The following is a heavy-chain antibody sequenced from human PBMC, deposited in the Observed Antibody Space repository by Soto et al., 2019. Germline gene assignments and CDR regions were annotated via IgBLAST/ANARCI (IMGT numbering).Heavy chain of an antibody. V-gene: IGHV1-18*01. J-gene: IGHJ3*02. CDR3: AREDTETYYYDSSGWRSAFDI. CDR1: GYKCRSDG. D-gene: IGHD3-22*01. CDR2: ISAYNRNT. Sequence: ASVKGYCQAAGYKCRSDGSSWVRQDTGQGLEWMRSISAYNRNTNYPQKLQRRVTMTTHTSTSTAYMELRSLRSDDTAVYYCAREDTETYYYDSSGWRSAFDIWGQGTMVTVSS.